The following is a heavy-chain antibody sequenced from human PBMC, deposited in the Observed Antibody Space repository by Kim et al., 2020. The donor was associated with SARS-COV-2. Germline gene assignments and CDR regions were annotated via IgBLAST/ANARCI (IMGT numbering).Heavy chain of an antibody. D-gene: IGHD1-26*01. J-gene: IGHJ4*02. Sequence: SETLSLTCTVSGGSISSSSYYWGWIRQPPGKGLEWIGSIYYSGSTYYNPSLKSRVTISVDTSKNQFSLKLSSVTAADTAVYYCARTRGIYSGGRLVDYWGQGTLVTVSS. V-gene: IGHV4-39*01. CDR2: IYYSGST. CDR3: ARTRGIYSGGRLVDY. CDR1: GGSISSSSYY.